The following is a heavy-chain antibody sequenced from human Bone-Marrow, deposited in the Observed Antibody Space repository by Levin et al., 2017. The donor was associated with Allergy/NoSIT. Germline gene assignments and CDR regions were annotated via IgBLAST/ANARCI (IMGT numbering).Heavy chain of an antibody. CDR1: GFTFSNYG. Sequence: SCAASGFTFSNYGIHWFRQAPGKGLEWVALISYDGTIKYYADSVKGRFTISRDNSKNTLYVQMNSLRTEDTAIYYCAKTAGYGDTLDAFDIWGQGTMVTVSS. J-gene: IGHJ3*02. V-gene: IGHV3-30*18. CDR3: AKTAGYGDTLDAFDI. D-gene: IGHD4-17*01. CDR2: ISYDGTIK.